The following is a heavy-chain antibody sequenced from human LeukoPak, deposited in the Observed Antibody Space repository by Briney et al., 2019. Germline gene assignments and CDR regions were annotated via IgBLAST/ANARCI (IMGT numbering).Heavy chain of an antibody. CDR2: ISGSGGST. V-gene: IGHV3-23*01. Sequence: GGSLRLSCAASGFTFSSYAMSWVRQAPGKGLEWVSAISGSGGSTYYADSVKGRFTISRDNSKNMLYLQMNSLRAEDTAVYYCAKDLWAAKVANDAFDIWGQGTMVTVSS. J-gene: IGHJ3*02. CDR1: GFTFSSYA. D-gene: IGHD5-12*01. CDR3: AKDLWAAKVANDAFDI.